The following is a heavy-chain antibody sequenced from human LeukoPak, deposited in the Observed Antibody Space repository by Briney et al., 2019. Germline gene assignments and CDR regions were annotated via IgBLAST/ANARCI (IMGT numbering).Heavy chain of an antibody. J-gene: IGHJ4*02. V-gene: IGHV3-21*01. CDR3: ARDEGVSFDY. CDR1: GFTFSADN. Sequence: GGSLRLSCVTSGFTFSADNMNWGRQAPGKALEWFSCISSSSNYIYYADSVRGRFTISRDNAKNSLSLQMNSLRAEDAAVYYCARDEGVSFDYWGQGTLVTVSS. CDR2: ISSSSNYI.